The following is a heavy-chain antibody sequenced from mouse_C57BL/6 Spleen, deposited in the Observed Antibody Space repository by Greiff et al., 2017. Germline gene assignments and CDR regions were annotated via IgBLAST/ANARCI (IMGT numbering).Heavy chain of an antibody. V-gene: IGHV1-26*01. J-gene: IGHJ3*01. D-gene: IGHD2-4*01. CDR3: ARNSPYYDYDVWFAY. Sequence: EVQLQQSGPELVKPGASVKISCKASGYTFTDYYMNWVKQSHGKSLEWIGDINPNNGGTSYNQKFKGKATLTVDKSSSTAYMELRSLTSEDSAVYYCARNSPYYDYDVWFAYWGQGTLVTVSA. CDR2: INPNNGGT. CDR1: GYTFTDYY.